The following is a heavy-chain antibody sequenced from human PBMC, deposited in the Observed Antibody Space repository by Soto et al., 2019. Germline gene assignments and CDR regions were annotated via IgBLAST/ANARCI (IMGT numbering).Heavy chain of an antibody. CDR1: GGSLSSGGYS. CDR3: ARSKQYRSSRYLDY. J-gene: IGHJ4*02. Sequence: TLSFTCAVSGGSLSSGGYSWSWIRQPPGKGLEWIGYIYHTGSASYNPSLKTRVTISVYRCKHKFSLKLSSVTAADTAVYSCARSKQYRSSRYLDYWRQRTMVAVSS. V-gene: IGHV4-30-2*01. D-gene: IGHD6-6*01. CDR2: IYHTGSA.